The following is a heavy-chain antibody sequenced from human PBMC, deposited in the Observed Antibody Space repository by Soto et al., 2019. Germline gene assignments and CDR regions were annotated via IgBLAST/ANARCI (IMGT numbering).Heavy chain of an antibody. V-gene: IGHV6-1*01. Sequence: SQILSLTFAISGDSVSTNSAPWNGIRHSPSRGLECLGRTSYRSKGYNDYAVSMKSRITINPDTSKNQFSLQLNSVTPEDTAVYYCAMTTVVSFFDYWGQGTLVTVSS. D-gene: IGHD4-17*01. CDR3: AMTTVVSFFDY. J-gene: IGHJ4*02. CDR1: GDSVSTNSAP. CDR2: TSYRSKGYN.